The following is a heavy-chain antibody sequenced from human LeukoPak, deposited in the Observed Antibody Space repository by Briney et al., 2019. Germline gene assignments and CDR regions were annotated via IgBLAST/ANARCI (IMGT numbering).Heavy chain of an antibody. CDR1: GFSFSDYY. CDR2: ISSNGTLT. J-gene: IGHJ4*02. Sequence: GGSLRLSCAASGFSFSDYYMSWIRQAPGKGLEWLSYISSNGTLTYYADSVKGRFTVSRDNSKNALYLQMNSLRAEDTAVYYCAKEGSGLSFDYWGQGTLVTVSS. CDR3: AKEGSGLSFDY. D-gene: IGHD6-19*01. V-gene: IGHV3-11*01.